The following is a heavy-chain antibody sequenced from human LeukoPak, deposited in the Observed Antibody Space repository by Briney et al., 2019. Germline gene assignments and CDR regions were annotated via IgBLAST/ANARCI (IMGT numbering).Heavy chain of an antibody. Sequence: GGSLRLSCAASGFSFSSYWMSWVRQAPGKGLEWVANIKQDGSEKYYVDSVKGRFTISRDNAKNSVYLQMNSLRAEDTALYYCAKDLTDYGDYSMDFQHWGQGTLVTVSS. CDR2: IKQDGSEK. CDR1: GFSFSSYW. J-gene: IGHJ1*01. V-gene: IGHV3-7*03. D-gene: IGHD4-17*01. CDR3: AKDLTDYGDYSMDFQH.